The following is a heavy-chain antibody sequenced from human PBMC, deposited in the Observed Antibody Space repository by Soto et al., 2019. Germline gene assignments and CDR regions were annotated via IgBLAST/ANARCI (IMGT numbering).Heavy chain of an antibody. CDR2: MNPNSGNT. V-gene: IGHV1-8*01. CDR3: ARGGPYYYDSSGYQRWFDP. Sequence: GASVKVSCKASGYTFTSYDINWVRQATGQGLEWMGWMNPNSGNTGYAQKFQGRVTMTRNTSISTAYMELSSLRSEDTAVYYCARGGPYYYDSSGYQRWFDPWGQGTLVTVSS. CDR1: GYTFTSYD. D-gene: IGHD3-22*01. J-gene: IGHJ5*02.